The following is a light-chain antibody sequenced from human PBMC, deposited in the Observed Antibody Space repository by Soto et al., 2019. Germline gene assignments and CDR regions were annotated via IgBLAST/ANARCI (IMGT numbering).Light chain of an antibody. J-gene: IGKJ4*01. Sequence: EIVMTQSPATLSVSQGEKATLSCRASQSVSNNLAWFQQKPGQVPRLLIYGASNRATGVSARFSGSGSGTDFTLTISSLQPEDFATYYCQQSYSTPLTFGGGTKVDIK. CDR1: QSVSNN. V-gene: IGKV3-15*01. CDR3: QQSYSTPLT. CDR2: GAS.